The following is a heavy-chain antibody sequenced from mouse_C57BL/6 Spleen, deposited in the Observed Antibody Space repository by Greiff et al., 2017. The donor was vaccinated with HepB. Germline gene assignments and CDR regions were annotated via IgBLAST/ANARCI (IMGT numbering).Heavy chain of an antibody. Sequence: QVQLQQPGAELVKPGASVKMSCKASGYTFTSYWITWVKQRPGQGLEWIGDIYPGSGSTNYNEKFKSKATLTVDTSSSTAYMQLSSLTSEDSAVYYCARICYGNYGFAYWGQGTLVTVSA. J-gene: IGHJ3*01. CDR3: ARICYGNYGFAY. CDR1: GYTFTSYW. CDR2: IYPGSGST. V-gene: IGHV1-55*01. D-gene: IGHD2-1*01.